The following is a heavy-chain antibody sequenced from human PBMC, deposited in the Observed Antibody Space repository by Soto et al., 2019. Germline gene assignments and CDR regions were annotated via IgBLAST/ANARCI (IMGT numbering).Heavy chain of an antibody. Sequence: ASVKVSCKASGYTFTSYDINWVRQATGQGLEWMGWMNPNSGNTGYAQKFQGRVTMTRNTSISTAYMELSSLRSEDTAVYYCAYSGNDRYFYFVGLSQCSLNIDLWGQGTMVTVSS. J-gene: IGHJ5*02. CDR3: AYSGNDRYFYFVGLSQCSLNIDL. CDR1: GYTFTSYD. CDR2: MNPNSGNT. D-gene: IGHD3-9*01. V-gene: IGHV1-8*01.